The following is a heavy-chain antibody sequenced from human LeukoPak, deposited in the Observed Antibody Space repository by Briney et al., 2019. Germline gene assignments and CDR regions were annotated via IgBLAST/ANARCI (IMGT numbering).Heavy chain of an antibody. CDR2: ISAYNDDA. J-gene: IGHJ4*02. V-gene: IGHV1-18*01. CDR3: ARDRRPSYYDSSGYSNFDY. D-gene: IGHD3-22*01. Sequence: GASVKVSCKASGYTFTTYRISWVRQAPGQGLEWMGWISAYNDDAHYAQKLQGRVTMATDTSTNTAYMELRSLRSDDTAVYYCARDRRPSYYDSSGYSNFDYWGQGTLVTVSS. CDR1: GYTFTTYR.